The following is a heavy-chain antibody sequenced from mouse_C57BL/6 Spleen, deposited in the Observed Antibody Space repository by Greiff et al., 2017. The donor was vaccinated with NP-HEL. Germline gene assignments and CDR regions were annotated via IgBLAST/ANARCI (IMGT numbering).Heavy chain of an antibody. CDR1: GYAFSSSW. D-gene: IGHD3-2*02. CDR3: AVDSSGPLDY. V-gene: IGHV1-82*01. Sequence: QVQLQQSGPELVKPGASVKISCKASGYAFSSSWMNWVKQRLGKGLEWIGRFYPGDGDTNYNGKFKGKATLTANKSSSTAYMQLSSLTSEDSAVYFCAVDSSGPLDYWGQGTTLTVSS. J-gene: IGHJ2*01. CDR2: FYPGDGDT.